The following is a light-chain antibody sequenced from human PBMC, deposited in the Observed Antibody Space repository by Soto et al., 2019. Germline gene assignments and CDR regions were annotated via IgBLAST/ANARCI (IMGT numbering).Light chain of an antibody. V-gene: IGKV1-39*01. Sequence: DIQISQSPSSLSASVADRVALACRARQNIFDFLNWYQQKPGKAPKLLIYVASSLQSGVPSRFSGSGSGTDFTLTISSLQPEDFATYYCQQSYSTPITFGQGTRLEIK. CDR1: QNIFDF. CDR2: VAS. CDR3: QQSYSTPIT. J-gene: IGKJ5*01.